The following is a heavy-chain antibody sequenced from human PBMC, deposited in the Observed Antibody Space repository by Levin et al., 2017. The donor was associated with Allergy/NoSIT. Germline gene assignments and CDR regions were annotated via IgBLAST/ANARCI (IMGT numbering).Heavy chain of an antibody. CDR3: ARDRSLGESDAFDI. Sequence: GESLKISCAASGFTFSSYAMHWVRQAPGKGLEWVAVISYDGSNKYYADSVKGRFTISRDNSKNTLYLQMNSLRAEDTAVYYCARDRSLGESDAFDIWGQGTMVTVSS. V-gene: IGHV3-30*04. CDR1: GFTFSSYA. D-gene: IGHD3-16*01. CDR2: ISYDGSNK. J-gene: IGHJ3*02.